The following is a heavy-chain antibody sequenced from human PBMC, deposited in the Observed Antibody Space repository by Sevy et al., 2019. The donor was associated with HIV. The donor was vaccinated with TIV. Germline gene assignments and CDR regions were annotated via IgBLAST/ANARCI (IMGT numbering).Heavy chain of an antibody. CDR3: ARAPPIVVVPAAPSWFDP. Sequence: SETLSLTCAVYGGSFSGYYWNWIRQPPGKGLEWIGEINHSESTNYNPSLKSRVTISVDTSKNQFSLKLSSVTAADTAVYYCARAPPIVVVPAAPSWFDPWGQGTLVTVSS. CDR1: GGSFSGYY. V-gene: IGHV4-34*01. J-gene: IGHJ5*02. CDR2: INHSEST. D-gene: IGHD2-2*01.